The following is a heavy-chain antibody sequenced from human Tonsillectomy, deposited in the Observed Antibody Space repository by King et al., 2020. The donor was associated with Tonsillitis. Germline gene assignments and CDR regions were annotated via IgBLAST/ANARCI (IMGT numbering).Heavy chain of an antibody. CDR1: GGSISSSSYY. J-gene: IGHJ4*02. D-gene: IGHD3-22*01. CDR3: ARQDETYYYDSSGYYRGGKFDY. Sequence: LQLQESGPGLVKPSETLSLTCTVSGGSISSSSYYWDWIRQPPGQGLEWIGSIYYSGSNYYTPSLKSRVTISEDTSKNQLSLKLSSVTAADTAVYYCARQDETYYYDSSGYYRGGKFDYWGQGTLVTVSS. V-gene: IGHV4-39*07. CDR2: IYYSGSN.